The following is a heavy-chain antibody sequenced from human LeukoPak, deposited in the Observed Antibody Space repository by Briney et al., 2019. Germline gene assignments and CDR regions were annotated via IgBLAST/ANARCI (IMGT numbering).Heavy chain of an antibody. J-gene: IGHJ4*02. CDR2: INPNNGGT. CDR1: GYTFTGYY. Sequence: ASVTVSCKASGYTFTGYYMHWVRQAPGQGLEWMGWINPNNGGTNYAQKFQGRVIMTRDTSISTAYMELSRLRSDDTAVYYCARNKEGKSLDYWGQGTLVTVSS. V-gene: IGHV1-2*02. CDR3: ARNKEGKSLDY.